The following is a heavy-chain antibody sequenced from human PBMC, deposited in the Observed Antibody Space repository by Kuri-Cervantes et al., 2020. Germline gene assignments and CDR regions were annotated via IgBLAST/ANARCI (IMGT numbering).Heavy chain of an antibody. CDR2: IYTSGST. CDR3: ARASKEWLDFDY. CDR1: GGSISSGGYY. V-gene: IGHV4-61*02. J-gene: IGHJ4*02. Sequence: LRLSCTVSGGSISSGGYYWSWIRQPAGKGLEWIGRIYTSGSTNYNPSLKSRVTMSVDTSKNQFSLKLSSVTAADTAVYYCARASKEWLDFDYWGQGTLVTVSS. D-gene: IGHD6-19*01.